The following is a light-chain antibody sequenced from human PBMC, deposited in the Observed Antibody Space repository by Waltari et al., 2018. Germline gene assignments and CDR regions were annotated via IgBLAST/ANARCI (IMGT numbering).Light chain of an antibody. Sequence: QSALTQPASVSGSPGQSITIFCTGTSSDVGTYNSVSWYQDHPGQSPKVIIYDVSDRPSGVSARFSASESGNTASLTISGLQAEDEVDYYCSSQSSNNVVLFGGGTKVTVL. CDR3: SSQSSNNVVL. J-gene: IGLJ3*02. CDR1: SSDVGTYNS. CDR2: DVS. V-gene: IGLV2-14*03.